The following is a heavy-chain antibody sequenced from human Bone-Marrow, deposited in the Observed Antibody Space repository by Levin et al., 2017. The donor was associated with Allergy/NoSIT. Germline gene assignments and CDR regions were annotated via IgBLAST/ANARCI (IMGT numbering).Heavy chain of an antibody. CDR1: GGTFSTYA. CDR3: ASGYGGNSVAYHFDY. J-gene: IGHJ4*02. V-gene: IGHV1-69*13. D-gene: IGHD4-23*01. Sequence: SVKVSCKASGGTFSTYALSWVRQAPGQGLEWIGGIIPIFGTADYAPKFQGRVTITADESTRTSYFELSSLRSDDTVVYYCASGYGGNSVAYHFDYWGQGTLVTVSS. CDR2: IIPIFGTA.